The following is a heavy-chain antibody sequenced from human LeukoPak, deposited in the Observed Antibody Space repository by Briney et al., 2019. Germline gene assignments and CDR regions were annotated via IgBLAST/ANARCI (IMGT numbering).Heavy chain of an antibody. J-gene: IGHJ6*03. CDR3: ARVGSRCSGGNCSYMDV. D-gene: IGHD2-15*01. Sequence: GGSLRLSCAASGFMFSSYWMSWVRQAPGKGLEWVANIKQDGSEKYYVDSVKGRFTVSRDNAKNSLYLQMNSLRPEDTAVYYCARVGSRCSGGNCSYMDVWGKGTTVTISS. CDR2: IKQDGSEK. V-gene: IGHV3-7*01. CDR1: GFMFSSYW.